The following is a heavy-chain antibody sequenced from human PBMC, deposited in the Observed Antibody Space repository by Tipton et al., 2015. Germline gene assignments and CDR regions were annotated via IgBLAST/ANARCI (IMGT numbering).Heavy chain of an antibody. J-gene: IGHJ3*01. Sequence: QLVQSGAEVKKPGASVKVSCKASGYTFTSHGFGWVRQAPGQGLEWMAWISAYNGNTNFAQKFQGRVTLTTDTSTSTAYMELRSLSSDDTAVYYCARKAGITAFDVWGQGTMVTVSS. D-gene: IGHD6-19*01. V-gene: IGHV1-18*01. CDR1: GYTFTSHG. CDR2: ISAYNGNT. CDR3: ARKAGITAFDV.